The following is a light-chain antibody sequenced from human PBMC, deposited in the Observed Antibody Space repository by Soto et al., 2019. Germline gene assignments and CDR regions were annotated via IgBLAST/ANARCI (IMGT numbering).Light chain of an antibody. J-gene: IGLJ3*02. Sequence: QSALTQPPSASGSPGQSVTISCTGTSSDVGAYKYVSWYQQYPGKATKLMIYEVSKRPSGVPDRFSGSKSGNTASLTVSVLQAEDEADYYCTSYVGSNIWVFGGGTKLTVL. CDR3: TSYVGSNIWV. V-gene: IGLV2-8*01. CDR2: EVS. CDR1: SSDVGAYKY.